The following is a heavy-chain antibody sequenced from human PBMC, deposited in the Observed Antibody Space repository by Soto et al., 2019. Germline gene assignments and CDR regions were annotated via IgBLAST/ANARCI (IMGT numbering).Heavy chain of an antibody. CDR1: GGSISSSSYY. Sequence: SETLSLTCTVSGGSISSSSYYWGWIRQPPGKGLEWIGSIYYSGSTYYNPSLKSRVTISVDTSKNQFSLKLSSVTAANTAVYYCARQDDFWSVPGNWFDPWGQGTLVTVSS. CDR2: IYYSGST. CDR3: ARQDDFWSVPGNWFDP. J-gene: IGHJ5*02. D-gene: IGHD3-3*01. V-gene: IGHV4-39*01.